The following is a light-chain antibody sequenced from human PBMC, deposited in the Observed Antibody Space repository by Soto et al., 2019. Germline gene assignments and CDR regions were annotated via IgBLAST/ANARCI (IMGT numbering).Light chain of an antibody. CDR2: NAS. J-gene: IGKJ4*01. CDR1: QDTSNY. Sequence: DIQMTQSPSSLSASEGDRVTITCQASQDTSNYLNWYQQKPGKAPKLLIYNASNLETGVPSRFSRSGSETEFTFTISSLQPEDIATYYCQQYDNLPPLTFGGGTKVEIK. CDR3: QQYDNLPPLT. V-gene: IGKV1-33*01.